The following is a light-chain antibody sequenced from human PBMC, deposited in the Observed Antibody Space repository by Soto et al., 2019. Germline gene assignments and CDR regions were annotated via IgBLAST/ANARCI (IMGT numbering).Light chain of an antibody. CDR1: QSVSNNY. J-gene: IGKJ1*01. V-gene: IGKV3-20*01. CDR3: QQDGSSGT. Sequence: EIVLTQSPGTLSLSPGERATLSCRASQSVSNNYLAWYQQKPGQAPRLLIYGASNRATGIPDRFSGSGSGTHFTLNISRLEPEDFAVYYCQQDGSSGTFGQGTNVEIK. CDR2: GAS.